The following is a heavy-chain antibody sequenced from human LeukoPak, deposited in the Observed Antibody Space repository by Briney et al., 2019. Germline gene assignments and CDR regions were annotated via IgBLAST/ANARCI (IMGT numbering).Heavy chain of an antibody. CDR1: GFTFRSYA. Sequence: GGSLRLSCAASGFTFRSYAMSWVRQAPGKGLEWVSVISGSGGSTYYADSVKGRFIISRDNSKNTLYLQMNSLRAEDTAVYYCAKDDGYSGSYLDYWGQGTLVTVSS. CDR3: AKDDGYSGSYLDY. CDR2: ISGSGGST. V-gene: IGHV3-23*01. J-gene: IGHJ4*02. D-gene: IGHD1-26*01.